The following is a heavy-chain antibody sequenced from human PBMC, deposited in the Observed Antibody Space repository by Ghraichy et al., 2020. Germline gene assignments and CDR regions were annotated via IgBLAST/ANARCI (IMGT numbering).Heavy chain of an antibody. D-gene: IGHD5-24*01. CDR3: ARPSKRWLPDDAFDI. V-gene: IGHV1-3*01. CDR2: INAGNGNT. CDR1: GYTFTSYA. Sequence: ASVKVSFKASGYTFTSYAMHWVRQAPGQRLEWMGWINAGNGNTKYSQKFQGRVTITRDTSASTAYMELSSLRSEDTAVYYCARPSKRWLPDDAFDIWGQGTMVTVSS. J-gene: IGHJ3*02.